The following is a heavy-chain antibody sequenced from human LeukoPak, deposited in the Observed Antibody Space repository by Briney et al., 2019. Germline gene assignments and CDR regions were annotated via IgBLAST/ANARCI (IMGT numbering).Heavy chain of an antibody. CDR2: IYYSGST. V-gene: IGHV4-30-4*08. D-gene: IGHD2-15*01. CDR3: ARTSHCSGGSCYYYYGMDV. CDR1: GGSISSSNW. J-gene: IGHJ6*02. Sequence: PSETLSLTCAVSGGSISSSNWWSWVRQPPGKGLEWIGYIYYSGSTYYNPSLKSRVTISVDTSKNQFSLKLSSVTAADTAVYYCARTSHCSGGSCYYYYGMDVWGQGTTVTVSS.